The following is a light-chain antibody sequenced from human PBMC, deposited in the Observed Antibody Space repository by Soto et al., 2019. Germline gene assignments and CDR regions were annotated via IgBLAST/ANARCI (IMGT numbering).Light chain of an antibody. Sequence: LTQPASVSGSPGQSITISCTGTTSDVGRYNYVSWYQQHPGKAPKLIIYDFSNRPSGVSNRFSGPKSGNTASLTISGLQAEDEADYYCNSYTSSSTYVFGTGTKVTVL. CDR3: NSYTSSSTYV. CDR1: TSDVGRYNY. J-gene: IGLJ1*01. CDR2: DFS. V-gene: IGLV2-14*01.